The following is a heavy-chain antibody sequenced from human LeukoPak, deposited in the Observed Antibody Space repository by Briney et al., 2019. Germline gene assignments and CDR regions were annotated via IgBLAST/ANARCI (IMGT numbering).Heavy chain of an antibody. CDR1: GYTFTSYG. J-gene: IGHJ4*02. V-gene: IGHV1-18*01. D-gene: IGHD6-13*01. CDR2: ISAYNGNT. Sequence: ASVKVSCKASGYTFTSYGISWVRQAPGQGLEWMGWISAYNGNTNYAQKLQGRVTMTTDTSTSTAYMELRSLRSDDTAVYYCARVDGIAVASIFDYWGQGTLVTVSS. CDR3: ARVDGIAVASIFDY.